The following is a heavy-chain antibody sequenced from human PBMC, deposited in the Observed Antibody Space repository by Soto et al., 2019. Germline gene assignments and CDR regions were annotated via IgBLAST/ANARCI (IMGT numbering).Heavy chain of an antibody. CDR3: AKSHGSGSYYILDY. CDR1: GFTFSSYG. Sequence: GGSMRLSCAASGFTFSSYGMHGVRQAPGKGLEWVAVISYDGSNKYYADSVKGRFTISRDNSKNTLYLQMNSLRAEDTAVYYSAKSHGSGSYYILDYWGQGTLVTVSS. CDR2: ISYDGSNK. V-gene: IGHV3-30*18. D-gene: IGHD3-10*01. J-gene: IGHJ4*02.